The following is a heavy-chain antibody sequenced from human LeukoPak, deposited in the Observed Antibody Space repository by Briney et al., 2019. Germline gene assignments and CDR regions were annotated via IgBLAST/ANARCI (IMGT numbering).Heavy chain of an antibody. CDR1: GFTFSSDW. Sequence: PGGSLRLSCAASGFTFSSDWMNWVRQAPGKGLEWVANMNQDGSEKYYVDSVKGRLTISRDNAKKSLYLQMNSLRAEDTAVYYCATLDYWGQGTLVTVSS. CDR2: MNQDGSEK. V-gene: IGHV3-7*01. CDR3: ATLDY. J-gene: IGHJ4*02.